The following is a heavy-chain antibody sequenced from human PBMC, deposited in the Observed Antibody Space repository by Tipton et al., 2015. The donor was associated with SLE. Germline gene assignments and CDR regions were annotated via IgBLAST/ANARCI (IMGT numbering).Heavy chain of an antibody. CDR2: ISGSGDIT. Sequence: SLRLSCAASGFTFSSYAMHWVRQAPGKGLEWVSGISGSGDITNYADSVKGRFTISRDNSENTLYLHMSSLGADDTAVYYCARGTPYSSSWLEYFRHWGQGTLVIVSS. CDR3: ARGTPYSSSWLEYFRH. CDR1: GFTFSSYA. D-gene: IGHD6-13*01. V-gene: IGHV3-23*01. J-gene: IGHJ1*01.